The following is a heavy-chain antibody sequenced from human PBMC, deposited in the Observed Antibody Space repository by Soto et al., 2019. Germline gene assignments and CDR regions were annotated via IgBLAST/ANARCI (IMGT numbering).Heavy chain of an antibody. CDR1: GDSISSYY. V-gene: IGHV4-4*07. CDR2: IYTSGTT. Sequence: QVQLQESGPGLVKPSETLSLTCTVSGDSISSYYWTWIRQPAGKGLEWIGRIYTSGTTNYNPSLKCRVTMSVDTSKNQFSLKLASVTAADTAVYYCARRNPGTTSAYFDYWGQGSLVTVSS. J-gene: IGHJ4*02. CDR3: ARRNPGTTSAYFDY. D-gene: IGHD1-7*01.